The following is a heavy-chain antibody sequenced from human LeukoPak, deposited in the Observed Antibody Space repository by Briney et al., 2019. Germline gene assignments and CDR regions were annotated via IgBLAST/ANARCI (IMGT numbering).Heavy chain of an antibody. CDR1: GGYISSSSYY. CDR2: IYYSGST. Sequence: SETLSLTCTVSGGYISSSSYYWGWIRQPPGKGLEGIGSIYYSGSTYYNPSLKSRVTISVDTSKNQFSLKLSSVTAADTAVYYCARRSGGSGSYFRDYWGQGTLVTVSS. D-gene: IGHD3-10*01. V-gene: IGHV4-39*01. J-gene: IGHJ4*02. CDR3: ARRSGGSGSYFRDY.